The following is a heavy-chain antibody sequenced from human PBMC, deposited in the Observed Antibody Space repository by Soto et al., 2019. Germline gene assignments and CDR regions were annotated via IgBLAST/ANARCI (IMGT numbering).Heavy chain of an antibody. D-gene: IGHD1-26*01. Sequence: QLQLQESGPGLVKPSETLSLTCTVSGGSISSSSYYWGWIRQPPGKGLEWIGSIYYSGSTYYNPSLNSRVTTSVDTSKNQFSLKLSSVTAADTALYYCARQGMRGSYYPVGYWGQGTLVTVSS. CDR2: IYYSGST. CDR1: GGSISSSSYY. CDR3: ARQGMRGSYYPVGY. J-gene: IGHJ4*02. V-gene: IGHV4-39*01.